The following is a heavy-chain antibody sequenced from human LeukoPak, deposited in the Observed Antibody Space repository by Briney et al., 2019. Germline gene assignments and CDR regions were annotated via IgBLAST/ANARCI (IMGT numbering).Heavy chain of an antibody. CDR3: ARYLGPGERERFDY. D-gene: IGHD7-27*01. Sequence: ASVKVSCKSSGYTFTGYYIHWVRQAPGHGLEWMGWINPNSGGTTYAQKFQVRVTVTRDTSINTAYMELSRLRSDATAVYCCARYLGPGERERFDYWGQGTLVTVSS. J-gene: IGHJ4*02. CDR2: INPNSGGT. CDR1: GYTFTGYY. V-gene: IGHV1-2*02.